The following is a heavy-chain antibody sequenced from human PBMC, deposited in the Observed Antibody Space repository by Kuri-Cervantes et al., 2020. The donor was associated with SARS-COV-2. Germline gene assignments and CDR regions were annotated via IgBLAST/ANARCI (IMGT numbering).Heavy chain of an antibody. Sequence: ASVKVSCKASGYTFTGYYIHWVRQAPGQGLEWMGWINPNFGGTNYAQEFQGRVTMTRDTSISTAYMELRSLRSDDTAVYYCARDFPGGLTTGDYWGQGTLVTVSS. CDR2: INPNFGGT. CDR3: ARDFPGGLTTGDY. V-gene: IGHV1-2*02. J-gene: IGHJ4*02. D-gene: IGHD4/OR15-4a*01. CDR1: GYTFTGYY.